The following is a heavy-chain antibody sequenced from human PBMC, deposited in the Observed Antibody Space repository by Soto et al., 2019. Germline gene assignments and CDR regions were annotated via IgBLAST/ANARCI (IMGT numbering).Heavy chain of an antibody. V-gene: IGHV4-39*01. D-gene: IGHD1-26*01. CDR1: GGSISSSSYY. Sequence: SETLSLTCTVSGGSISSSSYYWGWIRQPPGKGLEWIGSIYYSGSTYYNPSLKSRVTISVDTSKTQFSLKPSSVTAADTAVYYCAGSYPLFDYWGQGTLVTVSS. J-gene: IGHJ4*02. CDR2: IYYSGST. CDR3: AGSYPLFDY.